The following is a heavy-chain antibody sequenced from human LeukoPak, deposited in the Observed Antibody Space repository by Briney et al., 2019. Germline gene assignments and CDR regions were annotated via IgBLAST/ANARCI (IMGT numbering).Heavy chain of an antibody. V-gene: IGHV1-69*13. Sequence: VKVSCKASGGTFNNYTISWVRQAPGHGLEWMGGIIPIFATANYAQRFQGKVTITADKSTSTAYMELSSLRSEDTAVYYCARTYCGGDCYSSRGWFDPWGQGTLVTVSS. CDR1: GGTFNNYT. CDR2: IIPIFATA. J-gene: IGHJ5*02. D-gene: IGHD2-21*02. CDR3: ARTYCGGDCYSSRGWFDP.